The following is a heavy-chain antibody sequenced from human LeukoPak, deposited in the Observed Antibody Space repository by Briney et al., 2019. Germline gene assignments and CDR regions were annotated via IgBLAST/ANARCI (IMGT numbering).Heavy chain of an antibody. V-gene: IGHV4-59*01. Sequence: PSETLSLTCTVSGGSISSYYWSWIRQPPGKGLEWIGYIYYSGSTNYNPSLKSRVTISIDTSKNQFSLKLSSVTAADTAVYYCARGREVVVAATTRYYGMDVWGQGTTVTVSS. CDR1: GGSISSYY. D-gene: IGHD2-15*01. J-gene: IGHJ6*02. CDR3: ARGREVVVAATTRYYGMDV. CDR2: IYYSGST.